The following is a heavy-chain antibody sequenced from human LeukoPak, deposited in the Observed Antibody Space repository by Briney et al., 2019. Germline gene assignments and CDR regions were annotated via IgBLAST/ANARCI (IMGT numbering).Heavy chain of an antibody. V-gene: IGHV4-4*02. D-gene: IGHD5-18*01. CDR2: ISPSGST. CDR1: DVSIFRSNW. J-gene: IGHJ4*02. CDR3: ARSPRGYSYGYLPEY. Sequence: SETLSLTCAVSDVSIFRSNWWSWVRQPPGKGLEWIGQISPSGSTNYSPSLKSRVTISADKSISTAYLQWSSLKASDTAMYYCARSPRGYSYGYLPEYWGQGTLVTVSS.